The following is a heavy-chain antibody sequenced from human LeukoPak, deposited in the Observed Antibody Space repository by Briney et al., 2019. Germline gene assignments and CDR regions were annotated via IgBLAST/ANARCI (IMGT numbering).Heavy chain of an antibody. CDR3: ARGSYYDRNWFDP. J-gene: IGHJ5*02. Sequence: SGGSLRLSCAASGFTFSSYSMNWVRQAPGKGLEWVSSISSSSSYIYYADSVKGRFTISRDNAKNSLYLQMNSPRAEDTAVYYCARGSYYDRNWFDPWGQGTLVTVSS. V-gene: IGHV3-21*01. CDR2: ISSSSSYI. D-gene: IGHD3-10*02. CDR1: GFTFSSYS.